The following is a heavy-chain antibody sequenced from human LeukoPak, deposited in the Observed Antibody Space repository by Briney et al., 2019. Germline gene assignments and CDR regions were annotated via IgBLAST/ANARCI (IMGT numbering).Heavy chain of an antibody. V-gene: IGHV4-34*01. CDR3: ARGCRYYDFWSGYYNWFDP. D-gene: IGHD3-3*01. Sequence: NTSETLSLTCAVYGGSFSGYYWSWIRQPPGKGLEWIGEINHSGSTNYNPSLKSRHTISVDTSKNQFSLKPSSVPAADTAVYYCARGCRYYDFWSGYYNWFDPWGQGTLVTVSS. CDR1: GGSFSGYY. J-gene: IGHJ5*02. CDR2: INHSGST.